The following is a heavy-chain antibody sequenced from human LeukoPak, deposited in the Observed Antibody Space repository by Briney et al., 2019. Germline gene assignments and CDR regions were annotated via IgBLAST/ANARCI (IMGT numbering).Heavy chain of an antibody. Sequence: GGSLRLSCAASGFTFSSYAMSWVRQAPGKGLEWVSAISGSGGSTYYAGSVKGRFTISRDNSKNTLYLQMNSLRAEDTAVYYCAKADGHQGYSYGYAFYWGQGTLVTVSS. CDR2: ISGSGGST. V-gene: IGHV3-23*01. CDR1: GFTFSSYA. J-gene: IGHJ4*02. D-gene: IGHD5-18*01. CDR3: AKADGHQGYSYGYAFY.